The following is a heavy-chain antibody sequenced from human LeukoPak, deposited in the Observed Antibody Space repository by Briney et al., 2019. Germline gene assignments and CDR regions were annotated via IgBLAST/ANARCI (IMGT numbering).Heavy chain of an antibody. D-gene: IGHD3-16*01. J-gene: IGHJ4*02. Sequence: GGSLRLSCAASGFTSTNYAMSWVRQAPGKGLEWVSDINGSGGNTYYADSVKGRFTISRDNSKNTLYLQMNSLRAEDTAVYYCAKVRGTPYWGQGTLVTVSS. CDR3: AKVRGTPY. CDR2: INGSGGNT. V-gene: IGHV3-23*01. CDR1: GFTSTNYA.